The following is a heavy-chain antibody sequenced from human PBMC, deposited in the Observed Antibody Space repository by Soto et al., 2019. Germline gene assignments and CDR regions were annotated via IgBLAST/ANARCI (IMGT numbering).Heavy chain of an antibody. CDR1: GFTFSSYW. CDR3: AREGWENAVTTVYYYYYMDV. V-gene: IGHV3-74*01. CDR2: INSDGSST. Sequence: PGGSLRLSCAASGFTFSSYWMHWVRQAPGKGLVWVSRINSDGSSTSYADSVKGRFTISRDNAKNTLYLQMNSLRAEDTAVYYCAREGWENAVTTVYYYYYMDVWGKGTTITVSS. D-gene: IGHD4-17*01. J-gene: IGHJ6*03.